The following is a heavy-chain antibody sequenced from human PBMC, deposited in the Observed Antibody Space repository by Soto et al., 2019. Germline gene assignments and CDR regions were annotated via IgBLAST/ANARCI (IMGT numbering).Heavy chain of an antibody. J-gene: IGHJ3*02. D-gene: IGHD1-26*01. CDR1: GGSISGYY. CDR2: IYYSGST. V-gene: IGHV4-59*01. CDR3: ARDLGVGAAVGAFDI. Sequence: SETLSLTCTVSGGSISGYYWSWIRQPPGKGLEWIGYIYYSGSTNYNPSLKSRVTISVDTSKNQFSLKLSSVTAADTAVYYCARDLGVGAAVGAFDIWGQGTMVT.